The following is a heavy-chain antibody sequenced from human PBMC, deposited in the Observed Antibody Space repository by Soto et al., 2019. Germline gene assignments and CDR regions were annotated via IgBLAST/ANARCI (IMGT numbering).Heavy chain of an antibody. CDR2: ISSDGSNK. V-gene: IGHV3-30-3*01. CDR1: GFTFSGYT. D-gene: IGHD6-13*01. J-gene: IGHJ4*02. CDR3: AKAGGAAGTVDYFDY. Sequence: GGSLRLSCAASGFTFSGYTMHWVRQAPGKGLEWVAVISSDGSNKNYRDSVKGRFTISRDNSKSTLWLQMNSLRAEDTAVYYCAKAGGAAGTVDYFDYWGQGTLVTVSS.